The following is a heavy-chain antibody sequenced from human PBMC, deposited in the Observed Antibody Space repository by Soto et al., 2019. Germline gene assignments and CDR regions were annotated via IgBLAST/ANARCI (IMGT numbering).Heavy chain of an antibody. CDR1: GFSFVDYA. J-gene: IGHJ4*02. D-gene: IGHD5-18*01. CDR2: ISGSGGAT. Sequence: EVQLLESGGGLVQPGGSLRLSCVASGFSFVDYAMTWVRQAPGKGLEWVSAISGSGGATYYADAVRGRFTISRDHSKNTLFLQTDCLSVEDTAIYYCAKDQHSYGYGEDSFDYWGQGTLVTVSS. V-gene: IGHV3-23*01. CDR3: AKDQHSYGYGEDSFDY.